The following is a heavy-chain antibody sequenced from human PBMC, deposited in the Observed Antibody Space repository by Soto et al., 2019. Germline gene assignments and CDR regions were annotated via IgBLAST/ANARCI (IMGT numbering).Heavy chain of an antibody. D-gene: IGHD3-16*01. Sequence: QVQLVQSGAEVQKPGSSVKVSCKASGGTFSSYAISWVRQAPXQGXEWMGGIIPIFGTANYAQKFQGRVTITADESTSTAYMELSSLRSEDTAVYYCARDLPPGGDWFDPWGQGTLVTVSS. CDR3: ARDLPPGGDWFDP. V-gene: IGHV1-69*01. J-gene: IGHJ5*02. CDR1: GGTFSSYA. CDR2: IIPIFGTA.